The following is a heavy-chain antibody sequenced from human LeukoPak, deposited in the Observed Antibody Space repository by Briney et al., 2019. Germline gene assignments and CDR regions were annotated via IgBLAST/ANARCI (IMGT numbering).Heavy chain of an antibody. V-gene: IGHV4-59*01. D-gene: IGHD1-26*01. CDR3: ARVAGGSYQGDAFDI. Sequence: SETLSLTCTVSGGSISSYYWSWIRQPPGKGLEWIGYIYYSGSTNYNPSLKSRATISVDTSKNQFSLKLSSVTAADTAVYYCARVAGGSYQGDAFDIWGQGTMVTVSS. CDR1: GGSISSYY. J-gene: IGHJ3*02. CDR2: IYYSGST.